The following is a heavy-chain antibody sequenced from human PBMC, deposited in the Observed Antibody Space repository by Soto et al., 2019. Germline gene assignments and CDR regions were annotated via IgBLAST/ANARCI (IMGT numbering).Heavy chain of an antibody. CDR1: GYTFTSYG. CDR3: ARGGDYYDSSEADAFDI. Sequence: ASVKVSCKASGYTFTSYGISRLRQSPGQGLEWMGWISAYNGNTNYAQKLQGRVAMTTDTSTSTAYMELRSLRSDDTAVYYCARGGDYYDSSEADAFDIWGQGTMVTVSS. CDR2: ISAYNGNT. D-gene: IGHD3-22*01. V-gene: IGHV1-18*01. J-gene: IGHJ3*02.